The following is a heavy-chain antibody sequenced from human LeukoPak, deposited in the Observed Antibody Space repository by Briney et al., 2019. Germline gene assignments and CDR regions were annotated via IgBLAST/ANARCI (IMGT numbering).Heavy chain of an antibody. Sequence: GGSLRLSCAASGFTFSSYGMHWVRQAPGKGLEWVAVISYDGSNKYYADSVKGRFTISRDNSKNTLYLQMNSLRAEDTAVYYCAKDPPGGVVVPAAPFDYWGQGTLVTVSS. V-gene: IGHV3-30*18. D-gene: IGHD2-2*01. CDR3: AKDPPGGVVVPAAPFDY. CDR2: ISYDGSNK. CDR1: GFTFSSYG. J-gene: IGHJ4*02.